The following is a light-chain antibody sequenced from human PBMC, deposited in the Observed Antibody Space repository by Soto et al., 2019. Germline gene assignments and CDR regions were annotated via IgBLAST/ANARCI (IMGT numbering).Light chain of an antibody. J-gene: IGKJ4*01. CDR1: QSLVHSHGNTY. V-gene: IGKV2-24*01. CDR2: QIS. CDR3: MQATQFLT. Sequence: DIVMTQTPLSSPVTLGQPASISCRSSQSLVHSHGNTYLSWLHQRPGQPPRLLIYQISNRFSGVPVRFSGSGAGTDFTLKISRVEAEDVGVYYCMQATQFLTFGGGTKVEIK.